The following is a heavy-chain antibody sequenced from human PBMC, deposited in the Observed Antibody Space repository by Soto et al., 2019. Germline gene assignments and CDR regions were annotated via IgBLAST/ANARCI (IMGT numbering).Heavy chain of an antibody. CDR3: ARLGAWSYKLYYYYGMDV. D-gene: IGHD1-26*01. Sequence: SETLSLTCTVSGGSISSSSYYWGWIRQPPGKGLEWIGSIYYSGSTYYNPSLKSRVTISVDTSKNQFSLKLSSVTAADTAVYYCARLGAWSYKLYYYYGMDVWGQGTTVTVSS. V-gene: IGHV4-39*01. CDR2: IYYSGST. CDR1: GGSISSSSYY. J-gene: IGHJ6*02.